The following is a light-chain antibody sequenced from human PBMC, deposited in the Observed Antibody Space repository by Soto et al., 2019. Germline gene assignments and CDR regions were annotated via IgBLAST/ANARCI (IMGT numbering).Light chain of an antibody. CDR1: QSLLHSNGYNY. V-gene: IGKV2-28*01. J-gene: IGKJ1*01. Sequence: DIVMTQSPLSLPVTPGEPASISCRSSQSLLHSNGYNYLDWYLQKPGQSPQLLIYLGSNRASGVPDRFSGSGSGTDFTLKISRVDAEDVGVYYCMQALQTPPTFVQGTKVEIK. CDR3: MQALQTPPT. CDR2: LGS.